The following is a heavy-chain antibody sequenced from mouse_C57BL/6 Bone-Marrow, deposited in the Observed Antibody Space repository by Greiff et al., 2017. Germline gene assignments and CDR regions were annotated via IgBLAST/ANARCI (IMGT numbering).Heavy chain of an antibody. D-gene: IGHD6-1*01. CDR3: ARSLAFDY. CDR1: GFTFTSYW. J-gene: IGHJ2*01. V-gene: IGHV1-55*01. Sequence: VQLQQPGAELVQPGASVKMSCKASGFTFTSYWITWVKQTPGQGLEWIGDIYPGSGSSTSNEKFKVKATLTVATSSSTAYIHLSLLTSEDSAVYYCARSLAFDYWGQGTTLTVSS. CDR2: IYPGSGSS.